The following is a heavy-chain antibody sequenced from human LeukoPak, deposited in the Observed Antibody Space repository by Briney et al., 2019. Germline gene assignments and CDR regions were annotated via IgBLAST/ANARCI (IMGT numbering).Heavy chain of an antibody. CDR1: GFNVSNNY. V-gene: IGHV3-66*01. D-gene: IGHD4-17*01. Sequence: PGGSLRLSCVASGFNVSNNYVNWVRQAPGKGLEWVSVIYSGGSSYYADSVKGRFIISRDNSKNTLYLQMNSLRVEDTAVYYCARVPLWDYGVTWYFDLWGGGTLVTVSS. CDR3: ARVPLWDYGVTWYFDL. CDR2: IYSGGSS. J-gene: IGHJ2*01.